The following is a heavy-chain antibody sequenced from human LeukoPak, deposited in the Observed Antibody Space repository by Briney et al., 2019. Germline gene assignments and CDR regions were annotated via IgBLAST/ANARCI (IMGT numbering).Heavy chain of an antibody. J-gene: IGHJ3*02. CDR1: GGSVSSGSYY. V-gene: IGHV4-61*01. D-gene: IGHD2-2*01. Sequence: PSETLSLTCTVSGGSVSSGSYYWSWIRQPPGKGLEWIGYIYYSGSTNYNPSLKSRVTISVDTSKNQFSLKLSSVTAADTAVYYCARYCSSTSCYWRHAFDIWGQGTMVTVSS. CDR2: IYYSGST. CDR3: ARYCSSTSCYWRHAFDI.